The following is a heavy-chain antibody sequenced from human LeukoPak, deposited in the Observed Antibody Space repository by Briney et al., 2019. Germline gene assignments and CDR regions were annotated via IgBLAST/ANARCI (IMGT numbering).Heavy chain of an antibody. D-gene: IGHD6-19*01. J-gene: IGHJ3*02. CDR3: ARDQGIAVAGHDAFDI. CDR1: GFTFSTYG. V-gene: IGHV3-30*02. Sequence: PGGSLRLSCAASGFTFSTYGMHWVRQAPGKGLEWVTFIQYDGSNKYDADSVKGRFTISRDNSKNTLYLQMNSLRAEDTAMYYCARDQGIAVAGHDAFDIWGQGTMVTVSS. CDR2: IQYDGSNK.